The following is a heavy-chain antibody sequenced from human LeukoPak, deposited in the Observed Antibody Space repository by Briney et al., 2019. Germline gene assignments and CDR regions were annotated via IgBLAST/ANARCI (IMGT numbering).Heavy chain of an antibody. CDR1: GGSISSYY. CDR2: IYYSGST. Sequence: SETLSLTCTVSGGSISSYYWNWIRQPPGKGLEWIGYIYYSGSTNYNPSLKSRVTISVDTSKNQFSLKLSSVTAADTAVYYCARLIAARRGYGMDVWGQGTTVTVSS. D-gene: IGHD6-6*01. CDR3: ARLIAARRGYGMDV. J-gene: IGHJ6*02. V-gene: IGHV4-59*08.